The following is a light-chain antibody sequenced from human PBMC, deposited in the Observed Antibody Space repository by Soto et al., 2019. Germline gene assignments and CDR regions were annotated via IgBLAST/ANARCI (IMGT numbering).Light chain of an antibody. CDR3: SSYTSSNTVV. CDR1: SSDVGGYNY. V-gene: IGLV2-14*01. Sequence: QSALTQPASVSGSPGQSITISCTGTSSDVGGYNYVSWYQQHPVKAPKLMIYEVSNRPSGVSNRFSASKSGNTASLTISGLQAEDEADYYCSSYTSSNTVVFGGGTKVTVL. J-gene: IGLJ2*01. CDR2: EVS.